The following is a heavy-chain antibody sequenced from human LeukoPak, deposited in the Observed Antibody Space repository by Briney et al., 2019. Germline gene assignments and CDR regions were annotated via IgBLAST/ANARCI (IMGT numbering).Heavy chain of an antibody. Sequence: ESGPTLVKPTQTLTLTCTFSGFSLSTSGVGVGWIRQPPGKALEWLALIYWNDDKRYSPSLKSRLTITKDTSKNLVVLTMTNMDPVDTATYYCAHRPPQSRDSSGYYRHWFDPWGQGTLVTVSS. V-gene: IGHV2-5*01. CDR1: GFSLSTSGVG. D-gene: IGHD3-22*01. J-gene: IGHJ5*02. CDR3: AHRPPQSRDSSGYYRHWFDP. CDR2: IYWNDDK.